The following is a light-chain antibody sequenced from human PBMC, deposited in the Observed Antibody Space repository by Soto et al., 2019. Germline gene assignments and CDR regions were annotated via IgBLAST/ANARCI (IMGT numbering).Light chain of an antibody. CDR2: DAS. V-gene: IGKV3-11*01. CDR3: QQHNNWPPSIT. CDR1: QSVSSY. Sequence: EIVLTQSPATLSLSPGERATFSCRASQSVSSYLAWFQQKPGQAPRLLIYDASTRATGIAARFSGSGSRTDFTLTISSLEHEDFAVYYCQQHNNWPPSITFGQGTRLEIK. J-gene: IGKJ5*01.